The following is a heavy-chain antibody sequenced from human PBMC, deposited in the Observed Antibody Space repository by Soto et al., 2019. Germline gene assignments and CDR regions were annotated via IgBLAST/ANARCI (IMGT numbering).Heavy chain of an antibody. CDR2: ISSNGGSP. J-gene: IGHJ6*02. D-gene: IGHD2-2*03. CDR3: VKDGYCTSTGCPGYYGMDV. Sequence: GGSLRLSCSASGFIFSTFAIHWVRQAPGKGLEYVSAISSNGGSPYYAESVKGRFTISRDNSKNTLSLQMRSLRAEDTAAYYCVKDGYCTSTGCPGYYGMDVWGQGTTVTVSS. V-gene: IGHV3-64D*06. CDR1: GFIFSTFA.